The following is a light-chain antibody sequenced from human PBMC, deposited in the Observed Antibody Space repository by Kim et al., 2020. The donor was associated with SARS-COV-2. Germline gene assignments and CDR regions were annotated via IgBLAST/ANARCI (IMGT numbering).Light chain of an antibody. CDR1: QHSISW. CDR2: KEA. CDR3: QQYNSYSWT. Sequence: AAVGGSGTITCRASQHSISWLSSYQQKTGQAPKHLIYKEASLESGVPSRFSGSGSGTEFTLTISSLQHDDFATYYCQQYNSYSWTFGQGTKVDIK. J-gene: IGKJ1*01. V-gene: IGKV1-5*03.